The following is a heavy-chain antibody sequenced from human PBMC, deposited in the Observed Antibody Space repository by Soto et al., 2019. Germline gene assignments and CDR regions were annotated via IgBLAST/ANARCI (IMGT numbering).Heavy chain of an antibody. V-gene: IGHV1-58*02. Sequence: QMKLVQSGPEVKKPGTSVKVSFKASGFTLTSSAMQWVRQARGQRLEWIGWIVVGSGNTNYAQKFQERVTITRDMSTSTAYMELSSLRSEDTAVYYCAAGLRWRYYYGMDVWGQGTTVTVSS. J-gene: IGHJ6*02. D-gene: IGHD1-1*01. CDR3: AAGLRWRYYYGMDV. CDR1: GFTLTSSA. CDR2: IVVGSGNT.